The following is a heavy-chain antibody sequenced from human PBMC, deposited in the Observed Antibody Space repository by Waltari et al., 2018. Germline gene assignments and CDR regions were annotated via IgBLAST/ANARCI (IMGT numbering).Heavy chain of an antibody. Sequence: QVQLVQSGAEVKKPGASVKVSCKASGYAFSDYGISWVRQAPGQGLEWIGWIGVNNGHTNHAQKFQGRLIMTEDTSATTVYMELTYLTSDDTAVYYCARERHRLMEEGYLMALDPWGQGTLVTVSS. V-gene: IGHV1-18*01. CDR1: GYAFSDYG. CDR2: IGVNNGHT. CDR3: ARERHRLMEEGYLMALDP. D-gene: IGHD2-21*01. J-gene: IGHJ5*02.